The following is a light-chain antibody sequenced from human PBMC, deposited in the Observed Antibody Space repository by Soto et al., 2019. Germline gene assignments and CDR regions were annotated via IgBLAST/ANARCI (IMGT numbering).Light chain of an antibody. J-gene: IGKJ4*01. V-gene: IGKV3-15*01. CDR2: GAS. Sequence: EIVMTQSPATLSVSPGERATLSCRASQSVSSNLAWYQQKPGQAPRLLIYGASTRATGIPARFSGSGSGTEFTLTISSLQSEDFVVYYCQHYNNRPLTFGGGTKVEIK. CDR1: QSVSSN. CDR3: QHYNNRPLT.